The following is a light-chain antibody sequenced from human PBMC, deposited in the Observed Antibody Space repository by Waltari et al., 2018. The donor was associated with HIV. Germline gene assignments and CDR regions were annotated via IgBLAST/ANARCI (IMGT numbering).Light chain of an antibody. V-gene: IGKV3-15*01. J-gene: IGKJ1*01. CDR2: GAS. CDR1: QSVRTY. CDR3: QQYDIWPPWT. Sequence: EIVMTQTPATVSVSPGDRANLSCRASQSVRTYLAWYQQKPGQGPRLLIYGASTRATGVPARFSATGSGTDFTLTISSLQPEDFAVYYCQQYDIWPPWTFGQGTKVEIK.